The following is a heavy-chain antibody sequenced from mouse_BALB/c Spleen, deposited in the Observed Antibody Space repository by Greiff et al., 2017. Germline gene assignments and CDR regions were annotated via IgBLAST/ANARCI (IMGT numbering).Heavy chain of an antibody. CDR3: ASDHYGSSYFDY. CDR1: GYSFTGYY. CDR2: ISCYNGAT. Sequence: LVKTGASVKISCKASGYSFTGYYMHWVKQSHGKSLEWIGYISCYNGATSYNQKFKGKATFTVDTSSSTAYKQFNSLTSEDSAVYYCASDHYGSSYFDYWGQGTTLTVSS. V-gene: IGHV1S34*01. J-gene: IGHJ2*01. D-gene: IGHD1-1*01.